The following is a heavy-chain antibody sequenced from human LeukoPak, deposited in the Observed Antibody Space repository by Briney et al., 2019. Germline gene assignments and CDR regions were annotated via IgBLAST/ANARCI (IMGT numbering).Heavy chain of an antibody. V-gene: IGHV1-2*02. Sequence: VASVKVSCKASGYIFTGYYLHWVRQAPGQGLEWMGWINPDSGDTNFAEKFQGRVSMTRDTSISTAYLELSGLRSDDTAYFYCARVQYYNILTGAFHSWGQGILVTVSS. J-gene: IGHJ4*02. D-gene: IGHD3-9*01. CDR2: INPDSGDT. CDR1: GYIFTGYY. CDR3: ARVQYYNILTGAFHS.